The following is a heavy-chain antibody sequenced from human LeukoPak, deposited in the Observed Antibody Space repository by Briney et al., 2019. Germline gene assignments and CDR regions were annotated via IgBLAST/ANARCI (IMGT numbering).Heavy chain of an antibody. J-gene: IGHJ4*02. Sequence: GGSLRLSCAASGFSFSSYNMNWVRQTPGKGLEWVSSITSSSTYTFYADSVKGRFTISRDNAKNSVYLQMNSLRAEDTAVYYCARGGDTISHFDYWGQGTLVTVSS. V-gene: IGHV3-21*01. CDR1: GFSFSSYN. CDR2: ITSSSTYT. CDR3: ARGGDTISHFDY. D-gene: IGHD3-9*01.